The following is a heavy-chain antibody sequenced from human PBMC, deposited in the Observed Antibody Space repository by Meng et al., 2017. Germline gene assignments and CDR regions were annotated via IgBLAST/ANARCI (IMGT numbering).Heavy chain of an antibody. CDR1: GYTFTGYY. D-gene: IGHD3-10*01. Sequence: ASVKVSCKASGYTFTGYYMHWVRQAPGQGLEWMGRINPNSGGTNYAQKFQGRVTMTRDTSISTAYMELSRLRSDDPAVYYCARADGSGSLWLFDYWGQGTLVTVSS. CDR3: ARADGSGSLWLFDY. V-gene: IGHV1-2*06. CDR2: INPNSGGT. J-gene: IGHJ4*02.